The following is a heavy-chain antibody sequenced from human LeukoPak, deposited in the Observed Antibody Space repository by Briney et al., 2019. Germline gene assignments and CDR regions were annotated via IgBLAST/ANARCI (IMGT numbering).Heavy chain of an antibody. CDR1: GYTFTGYY. D-gene: IGHD6-13*01. CDR3: ARGGIAAAGTPYYFDY. V-gene: IGHV1-2*02. CDR2: INPNSGGT. Sequence: ASVKVSCKASGYTFTGYYMHWVRQAPGQGLEWMGWINPNSGGTNYAQKFQGRVTMTRDTSISTAYMELSRLRSDDTAVYYCARGGIAAAGTPYYFDYWGQGTLATVSS. J-gene: IGHJ4*02.